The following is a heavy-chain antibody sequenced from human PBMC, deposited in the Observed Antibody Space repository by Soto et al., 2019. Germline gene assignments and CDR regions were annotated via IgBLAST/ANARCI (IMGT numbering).Heavy chain of an antibody. CDR2: IYYSGST. Sequence: PSETLSLTCTVSGGSISSSSYYWGWIRQPPGKGLEWIGSIYYSGSTYYNPSLKSRVTISVDTSKNQFSLKLSSVTAADTAVYYCARQSSSYLSFDYWGQGTLVTVSS. D-gene: IGHD6-13*01. CDR1: GGSISSSSYY. V-gene: IGHV4-39*01. CDR3: ARQSSSYLSFDY. J-gene: IGHJ4*02.